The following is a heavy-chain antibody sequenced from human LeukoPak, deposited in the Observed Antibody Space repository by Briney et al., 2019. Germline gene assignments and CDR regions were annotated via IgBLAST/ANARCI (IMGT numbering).Heavy chain of an antibody. CDR3: ARERQNKDFWSGGDY. J-gene: IGHJ4*02. Sequence: GGSLRLSCAASTFTFSNYAMSWVRQAPGKGLEWVSTISGSAGRTYYADSVKGRFTISRDNSKNSLYLQMNTLRPEDTAVYYCARERQNKDFWSGGDYWGQGTLVTVSS. D-gene: IGHD3-3*01. CDR2: ISGSAGRT. CDR1: TFTFSNYA. V-gene: IGHV3-23*01.